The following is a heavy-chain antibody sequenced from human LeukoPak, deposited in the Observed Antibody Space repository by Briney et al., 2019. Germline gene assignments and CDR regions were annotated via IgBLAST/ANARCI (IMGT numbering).Heavy chain of an antibody. V-gene: IGHV3-21*01. CDR3: ARGGERLDRYCSSTSCYALPAGY. CDR2: ISSSSSYI. J-gene: IGHJ4*02. Sequence: GGSLRLSCAASGFTFSSYSMNWVRQAPGKGLEWVSSISSSSSYIYYADSVKGRFTISRDNAKNSLYLQMNSLRAEDTAVYYCARGGERLDRYCSSTSCYALPAGYWGQGTLVTVSS. CDR1: GFTFSSYS. D-gene: IGHD2-2*01.